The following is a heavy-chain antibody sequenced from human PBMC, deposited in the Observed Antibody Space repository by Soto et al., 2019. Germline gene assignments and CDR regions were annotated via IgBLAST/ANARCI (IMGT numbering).Heavy chain of an antibody. CDR3: ASAMITVTLVPPGNSYYGMDV. J-gene: IGHJ6*02. Sequence: ASVKVSCKASGYPFTSYYMHWVRQAPGQGLEWMGVIKPSGGSISYAQKFRGRVTMTRDTSTSTVYMDLSSLRSEDTAIYYCASAMITVTLVPPGNSYYGMDVWGQGTTVTVSS. D-gene: IGHD3-16*01. CDR1: GYPFTSYY. V-gene: IGHV1-46*01. CDR2: IKPSGGSI.